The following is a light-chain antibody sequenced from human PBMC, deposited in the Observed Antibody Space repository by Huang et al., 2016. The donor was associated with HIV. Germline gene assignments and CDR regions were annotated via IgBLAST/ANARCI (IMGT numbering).Light chain of an antibody. CDR2: DAS. CDR1: HDFNTY. CDR3: QQLSAYPLS. J-gene: IGKJ3*01. V-gene: IGKV1-9*01. Sequence: QLTQSPSSLSASIGDRVTIACRASHDFNTYLAWYQQKPGRAPKLLIYDASTLQTGVPSRFRGFGSGTAFSLTITSLQPDDFAVYYCQQLSAYPLSFGPGTTVD.